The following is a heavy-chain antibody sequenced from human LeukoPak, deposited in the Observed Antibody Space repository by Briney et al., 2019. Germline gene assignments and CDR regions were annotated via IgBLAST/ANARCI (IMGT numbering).Heavy chain of an antibody. J-gene: IGHJ4*02. Sequence: ASVKVSCMASGYPFTGYYIHWVRQAPGQGLEWMGLINPDSDVTNYAQQFQGRVTMTRDTSISTAYMELNKLRSEDTAMYHCARGFDWLEYYFDHWGQGTLVTVSS. CDR3: ARGFDWLEYYFDH. CDR2: INPDSDVT. V-gene: IGHV1-2*02. D-gene: IGHD3-9*01. CDR1: GYPFTGYY.